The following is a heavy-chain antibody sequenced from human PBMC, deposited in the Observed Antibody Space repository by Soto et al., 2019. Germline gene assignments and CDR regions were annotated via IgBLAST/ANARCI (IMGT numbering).Heavy chain of an antibody. D-gene: IGHD3-10*01. J-gene: IGHJ4*02. CDR2: ISAYNGNT. CDR3: AITWAPGYFDY. CDR1: GYTFTSYG. Sequence: SVKVSCKASGYTFTSYGISWVRQAPGQGPEWMGWISAYNGNTNYAQKLQGRVTMTTDTSTSTAYMELRSLRSDDTAVYYCAITWAPGYFDYWGQGTLVTVSS. V-gene: IGHV1-18*01.